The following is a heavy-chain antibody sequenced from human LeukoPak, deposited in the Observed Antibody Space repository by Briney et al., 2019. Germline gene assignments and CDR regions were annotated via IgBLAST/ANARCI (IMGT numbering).Heavy chain of an antibody. D-gene: IGHD5-12*01. CDR3: ARDRYGGYDWDFDY. Sequence: ASVKVSCKASGYTFTGYYMHWVRQAPGQGLEWMGRINPNSGGTNYAQKFQGRVTMTRDTSISTAYMELSRLRSDDTAVYYCARDRYGGYDWDFDYWGQGTLVTVSS. CDR2: INPNSGGT. V-gene: IGHV1-2*06. CDR1: GYTFTGYY. J-gene: IGHJ4*02.